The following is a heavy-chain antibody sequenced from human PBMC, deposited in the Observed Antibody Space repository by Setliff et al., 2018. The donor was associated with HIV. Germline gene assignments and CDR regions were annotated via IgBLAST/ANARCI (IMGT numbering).Heavy chain of an antibody. D-gene: IGHD5-18*01. J-gene: IGHJ3*02. CDR3: ARRGGYSYATDAFDI. CDR1: GYTFTSYY. Sequence: GASVQVSCKASGYTFTSYYMHWVRQAPGQGLEWMGIINPSGGSASYAQKFQGRVTMTRDTSTSTVYMELSSLRSEDTAVYYCARRGGYSYATDAFDIWGQGTMVTVSS. CDR2: INPSGGSA. V-gene: IGHV1-46*01.